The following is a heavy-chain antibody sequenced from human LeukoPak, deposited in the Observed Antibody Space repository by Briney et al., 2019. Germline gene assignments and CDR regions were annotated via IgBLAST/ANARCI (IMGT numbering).Heavy chain of an antibody. CDR1: GFTFSSYA. J-gene: IGHJ4*02. CDR2: ISYDGSNK. Sequence: GGSLRLSCAASGFTFSSYAMHWVRQAPGKGLEWVAVISYDGSNKYYADSVKGRFTISRDNSKNTLYLQMNSLRAEDTAVYYCARDSRPIAARSSTDYWGQGTLVTVSS. CDR3: ARDSRPIAARSSTDY. D-gene: IGHD6-6*01. V-gene: IGHV3-30-3*01.